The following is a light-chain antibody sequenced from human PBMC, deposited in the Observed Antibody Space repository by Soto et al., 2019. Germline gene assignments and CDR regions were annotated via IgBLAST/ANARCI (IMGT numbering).Light chain of an antibody. CDR1: SGHSSYA. CDR3: QTWGTGILV. CDR2: LNSDGSH. V-gene: IGLV4-69*01. Sequence: QPVLTQSPSASASLGASVKLTCTLSSGHSSYAIAWHQQQPEKGPRYLMKLNSDGSHSKGDGIPDRFSGSSSGAERYLTISSLQSEDDADYYCQTWGTGILVFGTGTKVTVL. J-gene: IGLJ1*01.